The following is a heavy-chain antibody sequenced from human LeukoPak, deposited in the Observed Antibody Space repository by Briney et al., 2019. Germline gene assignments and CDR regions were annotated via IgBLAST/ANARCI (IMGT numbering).Heavy chain of an antibody. Sequence: GGSLRLSCAASGFTFSSYAMDWVRQAPGKGLEWVSSISSSSTYIYYADSLKGRFTISRDNAKNSLYLQMNSLRAEDTAVYYCTRSLPCRGYSPHDCGAFDIWGQGTMVTVSS. CDR2: ISSSSTYI. CDR1: GFTFSSYA. V-gene: IGHV3-21*01. J-gene: IGHJ3*02. CDR3: TRSLPCRGYSPHDCGAFDI. D-gene: IGHD5-12*01.